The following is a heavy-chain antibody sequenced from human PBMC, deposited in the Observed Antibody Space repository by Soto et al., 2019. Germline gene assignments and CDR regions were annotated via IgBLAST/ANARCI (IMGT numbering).Heavy chain of an antibody. CDR2: MNQDGSEI. V-gene: IGHV3-7*01. CDR3: ARDYHGTFDF. J-gene: IGHJ4*02. CDR1: GFTFSNDW. Sequence: DVQLVESGGDLVQPGGSLRLSCAASGFTFSNDWMTWVRQTPGRGLEWVANMNQDGSEIYYVDSVKGRFSISRDNAKNSLYLQMNSPRPEDTTLYFCARDYHGTFDFWGQGALVTVSS. D-gene: IGHD3-10*01.